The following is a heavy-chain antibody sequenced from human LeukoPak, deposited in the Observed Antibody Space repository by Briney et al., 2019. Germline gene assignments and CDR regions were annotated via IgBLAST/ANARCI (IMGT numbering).Heavy chain of an antibody. CDR3: ARVPLSYYYDSSGYSHFDY. V-gene: IGHV1-2*02. CDR2: INPNSGGT. D-gene: IGHD3-22*01. CDR1: GYTFTGYY. J-gene: IGHJ4*02. Sequence: ASVKVSCKASGYTFTGYYMHWVRQAPGQGLEWMGWINPNSGGTNYAQKFQGRVTMTRDTSISTAYMELSRLRSDDTAVYYCARVPLSYYYDSSGYSHFDYWGQGTLVTVSS.